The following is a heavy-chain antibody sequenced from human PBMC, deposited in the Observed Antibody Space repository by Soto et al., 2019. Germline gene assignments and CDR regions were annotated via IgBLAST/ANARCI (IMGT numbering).Heavy chain of an antibody. J-gene: IGHJ4*02. Sequence: GGSLRLSCAASGFTFSSYAMSWVRQAPGKGLERVSAISGSGGSTYYADSVKGRFTISRDNSKNTLYLQMNSLRAEDTAVYYCAKDTGAEKYYDFWSGYPSALDYWGRGTLVTVSS. CDR2: ISGSGGST. V-gene: IGHV3-23*01. CDR3: AKDTGAEKYYDFWSGYPSALDY. CDR1: GFTFSSYA. D-gene: IGHD3-3*01.